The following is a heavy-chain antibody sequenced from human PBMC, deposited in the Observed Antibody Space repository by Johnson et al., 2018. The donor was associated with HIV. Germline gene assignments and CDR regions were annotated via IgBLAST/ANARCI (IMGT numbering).Heavy chain of an antibody. D-gene: IGHD1-26*01. CDR2: IKQDGSEK. Sequence: VQLVESGGGVVRPGGSLRLSCAASGFTFSSYWMSWVRQAPGKGLEWVANIKQDGSEKYYVDSVKGRFTISRDNAKNSLYLQMNSLRAEDTAVYYCARVRWELPDVAFDICGQGTMVTVSS. J-gene: IGHJ3*02. V-gene: IGHV3-7*01. CDR1: GFTFSSYW. CDR3: ARVRWELPDVAFDI.